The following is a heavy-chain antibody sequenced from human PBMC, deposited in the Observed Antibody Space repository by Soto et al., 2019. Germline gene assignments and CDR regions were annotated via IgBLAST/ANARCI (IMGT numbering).Heavy chain of an antibody. J-gene: IGHJ6*02. V-gene: IGHV3-33*01. CDR2: IWYDGSNK. D-gene: IGHD6-19*01. CDR1: GFTFSGHA. CDR3: ARDGQGLAPYALDV. Sequence: QVQLVESGGGVAQPGRSLRLSCTVSGFTFSGHAMHWVRQAPGKGLAWVTQIWYDGSNKYYAESVKGRFTILRDNSKNTLYQQRNSLRVYYTAVYYCARDGQGLAPYALDVWGQGTSVTVSS.